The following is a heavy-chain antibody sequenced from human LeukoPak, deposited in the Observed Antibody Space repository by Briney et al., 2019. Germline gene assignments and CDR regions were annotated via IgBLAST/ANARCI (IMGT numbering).Heavy chain of an antibody. CDR1: GFTFSSYA. CDR2: ISYDGSNK. J-gene: IGHJ4*02. Sequence: PGGSLRLSCAAYGFTFSSYAMHWVRQAPGKGLEWVAVISYDGSNKYYADSVKGRFTISRDNSKNTLYLQMNSLRAEDTAVYYCARDGLRGLDYWGQGTLVTVSS. D-gene: IGHD3-10*01. CDR3: ARDGLRGLDY. V-gene: IGHV3-30-3*01.